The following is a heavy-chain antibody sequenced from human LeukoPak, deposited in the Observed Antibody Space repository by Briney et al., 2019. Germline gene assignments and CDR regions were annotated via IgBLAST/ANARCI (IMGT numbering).Heavy chain of an antibody. CDR3: ADVFFDY. Sequence: SQTLSLTCTVSGGSISSGSYYWSWIRQPAGKGLEWIGRIYTSGSTNYNPSLKSRVTISVDTSKNQFSLKLSSVTAADTAVYYCADVFFDYWGQGTLVTVSS. D-gene: IGHD3-10*01. CDR2: IYTSGST. V-gene: IGHV4-61*02. CDR1: GGSISSGSYY. J-gene: IGHJ4*02.